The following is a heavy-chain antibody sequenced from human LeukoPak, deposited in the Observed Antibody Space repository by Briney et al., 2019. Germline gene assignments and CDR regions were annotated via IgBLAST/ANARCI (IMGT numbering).Heavy chain of an antibody. CDR1: GFTFSSYG. V-gene: IGHV3-30*02. J-gene: IGHJ4*02. CDR3: AKVRPIPQAGDLGYYFDY. D-gene: IGHD2-21*01. Sequence: PGGSLRLSCAASGFTFSSYGMHWVRQAPGKGLEWVAFIRYDGSNKYYADSVKGRFTISRDNSKNTLYLQMNSLRAEDTAVYYCAKVRPIPQAGDLGYYFDYWGQGTLVTVSS. CDR2: IRYDGSNK.